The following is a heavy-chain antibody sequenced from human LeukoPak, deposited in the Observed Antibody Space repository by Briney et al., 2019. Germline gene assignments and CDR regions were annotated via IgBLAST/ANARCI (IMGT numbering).Heavy chain of an antibody. Sequence: GGSLRLSCAASGFTFSSYWMSWVRQAPGKGLEWVANIKQDGSEKYYVDSVKGRFTISRDNAKNSLYLQMNSLRAEDTAVYYCARGTQLLRGPNWFDPWGQGTLVTVSS. D-gene: IGHD2-2*01. V-gene: IGHV3-7*01. J-gene: IGHJ5*02. CDR2: IKQDGSEK. CDR3: ARGTQLLRGPNWFDP. CDR1: GFTFSSYW.